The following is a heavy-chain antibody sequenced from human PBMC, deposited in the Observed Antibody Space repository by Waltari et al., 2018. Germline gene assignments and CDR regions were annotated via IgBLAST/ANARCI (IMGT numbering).Heavy chain of an antibody. V-gene: IGHV3-21*01. J-gene: IGHJ4*02. D-gene: IGHD3-16*01. CDR1: GFPSSGYS. CDR3: ARDRRGYFDY. CDR2: ISGDSRFI. Sequence: VQLVESGGGLVKLGGSLRLSCEASGFPSSGYSMNWVRQAPGKGLEWVSSISGDSRFIYYADSVNGRFTISSDDAKNSLYLQMNSLRVEDTAVYYCARDRRGYFDYWGPGTLVSVSS.